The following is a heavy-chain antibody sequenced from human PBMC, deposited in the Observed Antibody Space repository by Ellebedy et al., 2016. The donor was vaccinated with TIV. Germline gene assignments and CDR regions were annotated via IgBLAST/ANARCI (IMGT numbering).Heavy chain of an antibody. D-gene: IGHD3-22*01. J-gene: IGHJ4*02. CDR2: IYYSGST. CDR1: GGSISSSSYY. Sequence: SETLSLTCTVSGGSISSSSYYWGWIRQPPGKGLEWIGSIYYSGSTYYNPSLKSRVTISVDTSKNQFSLKLSSMTAADTAVYYCARTRYYYDSSGYRQYYFDYWGQGTLVTVSS. CDR3: ARTRYYYDSSGYRQYYFDY. V-gene: IGHV4-39*07.